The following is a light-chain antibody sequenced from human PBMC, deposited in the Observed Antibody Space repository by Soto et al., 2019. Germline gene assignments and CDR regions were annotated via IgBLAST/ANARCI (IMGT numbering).Light chain of an antibody. CDR1: RSNIGAGYD. V-gene: IGLV1-40*01. J-gene: IGLJ1*01. Sequence: QPVLTQPPSVSGAPGQRVTISCTGSRSNIGAGYDVHWYQQLPGTTPKLLISATGNRPSGVPYRVSASKSGTSASLAITGLQAEDEFVYYCQSYDSSLSVLYVFGTGTKVTVL. CDR3: QSYDSSLSVLYV. CDR2: ATG.